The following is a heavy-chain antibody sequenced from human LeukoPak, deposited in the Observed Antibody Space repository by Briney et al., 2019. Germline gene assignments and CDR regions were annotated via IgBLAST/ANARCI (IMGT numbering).Heavy chain of an antibody. CDR2: ISYDGSNK. J-gene: IGHJ4*02. D-gene: IGHD4-17*01. Sequence: GGSLRLSCAASGFTFSSYGMHWVRQAPGKGLEWVAVISYDGSNKYYADSVKGRFTISRDNSKNTLYLQMNSLRAEDTAVYYCAKDRRSTVTLDYWGQGTLVTVSS. V-gene: IGHV3-30*18. CDR1: GFTFSSYG. CDR3: AKDRRSTVTLDY.